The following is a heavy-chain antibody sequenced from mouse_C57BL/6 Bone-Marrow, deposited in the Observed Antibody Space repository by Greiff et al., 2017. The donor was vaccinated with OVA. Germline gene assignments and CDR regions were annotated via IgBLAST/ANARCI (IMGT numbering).Heavy chain of an antibody. V-gene: IGHV5-6*01. CDR2: ISSGGSYT. Sequence: EVKLVESGGDLVKPGGSLKLSCAASGFTFSSYGMSWVRQTPDKRLEWVATISSGGSYTYYPDRLKGRSTIPRDNAKNTLYLQMSSLKSEAAAMYYCARLTGDFDYWGQGTTLTVSS. CDR1: GFTFSSYG. CDR3: ARLTGDFDY. D-gene: IGHD2-13*01. J-gene: IGHJ2*01.